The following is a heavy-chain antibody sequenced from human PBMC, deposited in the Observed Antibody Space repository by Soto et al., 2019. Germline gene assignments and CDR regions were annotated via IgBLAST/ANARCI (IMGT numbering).Heavy chain of an antibody. D-gene: IGHD2-15*01. CDR2: ISGSGGST. CDR3: AKDLVGSNADYYDY. J-gene: IGHJ4*02. CDR1: GFTFSSYA. V-gene: IGHV3-23*01. Sequence: GGSLRLSCSSSGFTFSSYAMSWVRQAPGKGMEWVAAISGSGGSTYYADSVKGRFTISRENSKNTLYLQMNSLRAEDAAVYYCAKDLVGSNADYYDYWGQGTLVTVSS.